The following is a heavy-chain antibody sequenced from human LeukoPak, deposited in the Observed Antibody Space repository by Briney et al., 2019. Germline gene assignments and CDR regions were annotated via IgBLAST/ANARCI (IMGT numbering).Heavy chain of an antibody. V-gene: IGHV3-11*01. CDR2: ISSSGSTI. CDR1: GFTFSDYY. Sequence: GSLSLSCAASGFTFSDYYMSWIRQAPGKGLEWVSYISSSGSTIYYADSVKGRFTISRDNAKNSLYLQMNSLRAEDTAVYYCASSTRGYSYDNYYYGMDVWGQGTTVTVSS. J-gene: IGHJ6*02. D-gene: IGHD5-18*01. CDR3: ASSTRGYSYDNYYYGMDV.